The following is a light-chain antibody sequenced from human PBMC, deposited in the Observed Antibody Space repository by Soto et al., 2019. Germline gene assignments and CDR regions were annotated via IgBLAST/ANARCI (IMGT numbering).Light chain of an antibody. Sequence: QSALTQPASVSGSPGQSITISCTGTSSDVGRYNYVSWYQQYPGKAPKLMIYDVSHRPSGISNRFSGSKSTNTASLTISGLQPEDEADYYCSSYTSRSIVIFGGGTKLTVL. J-gene: IGLJ2*01. CDR3: SSYTSRSIVI. CDR2: DVS. CDR1: SSDVGRYNY. V-gene: IGLV2-14*01.